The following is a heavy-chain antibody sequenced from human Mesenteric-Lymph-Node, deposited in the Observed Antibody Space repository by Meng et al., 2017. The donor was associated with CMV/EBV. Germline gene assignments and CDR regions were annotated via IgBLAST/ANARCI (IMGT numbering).Heavy chain of an antibody. Sequence: YSFTSYWLGWVRQMPGKGLEWMGIIYPGDSDTRYSPSFQGQVTISADKSISTAYLQWSSLKASDTAMYYCARFLEDCSSTSCYFDYWGQGTLVTVSS. V-gene: IGHV5-51*01. CDR2: IYPGDSDT. CDR3: ARFLEDCSSTSCYFDY. CDR1: YSFTSYW. D-gene: IGHD2-2*01. J-gene: IGHJ4*02.